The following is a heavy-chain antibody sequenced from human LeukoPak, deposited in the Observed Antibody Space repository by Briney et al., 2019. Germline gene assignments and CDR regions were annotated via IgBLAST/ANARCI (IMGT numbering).Heavy chain of an antibody. CDR3: ATTRGPNYDILTGAYYYVMDV. CDR1: GFTFSSYA. J-gene: IGHJ6*02. CDR2: ISGSGGST. D-gene: IGHD3-9*01. V-gene: IGHV3-23*01. Sequence: GGSLRLSCAASGFTFSSYAMSWVRQAPGKGLEWVSAISGSGGSTYYADSVKGRFTISRDNSKNTLYLQMNSLRAEDTAVYYCATTRGPNYDILTGAYYYVMDVWGQGTTVTVSS.